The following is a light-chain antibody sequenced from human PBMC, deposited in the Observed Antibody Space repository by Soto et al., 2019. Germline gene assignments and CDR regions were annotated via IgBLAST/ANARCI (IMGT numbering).Light chain of an antibody. CDR2: SAS. CDR1: QDININ. Sequence: EIVMTQSPGTLSVSPGERATLSCRASQDININLAWYQQKPGQAPRLLIYSASTRAAGIPARFSGTGSETDFTLTIDSLQSEDFATYYCQQYNSYSGTFGQGTKVEIK. V-gene: IGKV3-15*01. J-gene: IGKJ1*01. CDR3: QQYNSYSGT.